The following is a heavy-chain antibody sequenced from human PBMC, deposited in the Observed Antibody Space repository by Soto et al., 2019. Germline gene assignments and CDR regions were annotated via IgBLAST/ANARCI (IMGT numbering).Heavy chain of an antibody. V-gene: IGHV3-9*01. CDR3: AKDKSRITIVGVVDY. CDR1: GFTFDDYA. Sequence: EVQLVESGGGLVQPGRSLRLSCAASGFTFDDYAMHWVRQAPGKGLEWVSSISWNSGSIGYADSVKGRFNISTDTAKTSLYMQMNSLRAEDKALYSCAKDKSRITIVGVVDYWGHTSLVTVSS. D-gene: IGHD3-3*01. CDR2: ISWNSGSI. J-gene: IGHJ4*01.